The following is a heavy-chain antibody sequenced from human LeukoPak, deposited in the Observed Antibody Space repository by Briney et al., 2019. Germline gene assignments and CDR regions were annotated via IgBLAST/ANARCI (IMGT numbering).Heavy chain of an antibody. J-gene: IGHJ4*02. CDR3: ARGVSSSPGDFDY. Sequence: PSETLSLTCTVSGGSISSSSYYWGWIRQPPGKGLEWIGSIYYSGSTYYNPSLKSRVTISVDTSKNQFSLKLSSVTAADTAVYYCARGVSSSPGDFDYWGQGTLVTVSS. CDR2: IYYSGST. D-gene: IGHD6-6*01. V-gene: IGHV4-39*07. CDR1: GGSISSSSYY.